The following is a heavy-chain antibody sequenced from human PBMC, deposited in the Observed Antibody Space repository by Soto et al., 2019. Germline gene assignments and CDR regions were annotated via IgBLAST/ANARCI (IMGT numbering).Heavy chain of an antibody. CDR2: ISAYNGNT. D-gene: IGHD2-15*01. J-gene: IGHJ4*02. CDR1: GYTFTSYG. CDR3: ARDPQPDSVVVVAATEEGDY. Sequence: QVQLVQSGAEVKKPGASVKVSCKASGYTFTSYGISWVRQAPGQGLEWMGWISAYNGNTNYAQKLQGRVTMTTDTPTSTAYMELRSLRSDDTAVYYCARDPQPDSVVVVAATEEGDYWGQGTLVTVS. V-gene: IGHV1-18*01.